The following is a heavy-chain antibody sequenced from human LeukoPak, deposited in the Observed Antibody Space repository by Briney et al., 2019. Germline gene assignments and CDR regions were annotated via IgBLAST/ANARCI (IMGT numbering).Heavy chain of an antibody. D-gene: IGHD3-9*01. CDR3: ARDGATRGGRYFDY. V-gene: IGHV4-59*01. J-gene: IGHJ4*02. CDR1: GGSISSYY. CDR2: IYYSGST. Sequence: PSETLSLTCTVSGGSISSYYWSWIRQSPGKGLEWIGYIYYSGSTNYNPSLKSRVTISVDTSKNQFSLKLSSVTAADTAVYYCARDGATRGGRYFDYWGQGTLVTVSS.